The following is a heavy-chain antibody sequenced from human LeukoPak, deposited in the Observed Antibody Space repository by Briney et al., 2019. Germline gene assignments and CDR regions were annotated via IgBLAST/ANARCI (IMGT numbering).Heavy chain of an antibody. J-gene: IGHJ4*02. CDR1: GFTFSSYA. CDR3: AKHPLEWLQKGQMYYFDY. D-gene: IGHD5-24*01. CDR2: ISGSGGST. Sequence: GGSLRLSCAASGFTFSSYAMSWVRQAPGKGLEWVSAISGSGGSTYYADSVKGRFTISRDNSKNTLYLQMNSLRAEDTAVYYCAKHPLEWLQKGQMYYFDYWGQGTLVTVSS. V-gene: IGHV3-23*01.